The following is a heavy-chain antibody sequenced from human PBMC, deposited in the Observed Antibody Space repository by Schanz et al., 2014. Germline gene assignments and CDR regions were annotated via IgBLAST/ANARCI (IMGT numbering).Heavy chain of an antibody. D-gene: IGHD2-2*01. J-gene: IGHJ4*02. CDR2: ISYDGSFE. Sequence: QVQLVESGGGVVQPGRSLRLSCGASGFTFSDYGTHWVRQAPGKGLEWVAFISYDGSFEDYLDSVKGRFTISRDNSKNTLSLQMGSLRGEDTAVYNCAKAGGCSSTNCHDFVVPELPFESWGQGTLVTVSS. CDR1: GFTFSDYG. CDR3: AKAGGCSSTNCHDFVVPELPFES. V-gene: IGHV3-30*18.